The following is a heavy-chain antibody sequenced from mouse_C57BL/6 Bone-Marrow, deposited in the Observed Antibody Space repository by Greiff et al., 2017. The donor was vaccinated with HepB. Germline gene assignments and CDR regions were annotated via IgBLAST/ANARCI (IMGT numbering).Heavy chain of an antibody. Sequence: EVKLMESGAELVRPGASVKLSCTASGFNIKDDYMHWVKQRPEQGLEWIGWIDPENGDTEYASKFQGKATITADTSSNTAYLQLSSLTSEDTAVYYCTTRDYYGSSYYFDYWGQGTTLTVSS. J-gene: IGHJ2*01. D-gene: IGHD1-1*01. CDR3: TTRDYYGSSYYFDY. CDR1: GFNIKDDY. CDR2: IDPENGDT. V-gene: IGHV14-4*01.